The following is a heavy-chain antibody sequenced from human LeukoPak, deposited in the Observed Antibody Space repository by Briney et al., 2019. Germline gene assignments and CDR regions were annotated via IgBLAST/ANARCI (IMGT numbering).Heavy chain of an antibody. D-gene: IGHD2-2*01. CDR1: GGSISSGGYY. Sequence: PSQTLSLTCTVSGGSISSGGYYWSWIRQHPGKGLEWIGYIYYSGSTYYNPSLKSRVTISVDTSKNQFSLKLSSVTAADTAVYYCASLPAAIDAFDIWGQGTMVTVSS. CDR3: ASLPAAIDAFDI. V-gene: IGHV4-31*03. CDR2: IYYSGST. J-gene: IGHJ3*02.